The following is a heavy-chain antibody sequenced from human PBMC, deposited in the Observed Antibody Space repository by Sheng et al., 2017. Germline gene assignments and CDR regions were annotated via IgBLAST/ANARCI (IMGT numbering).Heavy chain of an antibody. CDR3: ARGSTTVGSPFDF. J-gene: IGHJ4*02. D-gene: IGHD4-4*01. V-gene: IGHV3-53*01. CDR2: LYIEST. Sequence: EVQLVESGGGLIQPGGSLRLSCVGSGISITGNYMNWVRQAPGKGLEWLSLLYIESTYYADSVKGRFTISRDQSKNTLYLQMESLRADDTAVYYCARGSTTVGSPFDFWGQGTLVAIS. CDR1: GISITGNY.